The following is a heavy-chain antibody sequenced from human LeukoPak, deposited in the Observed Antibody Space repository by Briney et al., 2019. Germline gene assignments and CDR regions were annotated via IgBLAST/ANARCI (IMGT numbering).Heavy chain of an antibody. J-gene: IGHJ4*02. D-gene: IGHD3-10*01. V-gene: IGHV1-24*01. CDR2: FDPEDGET. Sequence: ASVKVSCKVSGYTLTELSMHWVRQAPGKGLEWMGGFDPEDGETIYAQKFQGRVTMTEDTSTDTAYMELSSLRSEDTAVYYCATIWFGESPFDYWGQGTLVTVSS. CDR1: GYTLTELS. CDR3: ATIWFGESPFDY.